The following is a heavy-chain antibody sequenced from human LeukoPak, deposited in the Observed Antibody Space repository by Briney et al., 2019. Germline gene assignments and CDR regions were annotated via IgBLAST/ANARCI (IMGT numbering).Heavy chain of an antibody. CDR2: INSDGSST. CDR1: GFTFSSYW. Sequence: QTGGSLRLSCAASGFTFSSYWMHWVRQAPGKGLVWVSRINSDGSSTSYADSAKGRFTISRDNAKNTLYLQMNSLRAEDTAVYYCARRAAAGTRVFDYWGQGTLVTVSS. CDR3: ARRAAAGTRVFDY. V-gene: IGHV3-74*01. J-gene: IGHJ4*02. D-gene: IGHD6-13*01.